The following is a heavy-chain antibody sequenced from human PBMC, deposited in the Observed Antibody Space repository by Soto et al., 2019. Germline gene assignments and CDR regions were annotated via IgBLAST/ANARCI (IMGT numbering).Heavy chain of an antibody. Sequence: SVKVSCKASGFTFTSSAMQWVRQARGQRLEWIGWIVVGSGNTNYAQKFQERVTITRDMSTSTAYMELSSLRSEDTAVYYCAALGGLERQGEGDAFDIWGRGTMVTVSS. CDR3: AALGGLERQGEGDAFDI. CDR1: GFTFTSSA. J-gene: IGHJ3*02. D-gene: IGHD1-1*01. V-gene: IGHV1-58*02. CDR2: IVVGSGNT.